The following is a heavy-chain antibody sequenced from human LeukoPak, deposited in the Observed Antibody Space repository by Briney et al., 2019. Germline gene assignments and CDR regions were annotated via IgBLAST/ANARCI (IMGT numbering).Heavy chain of an antibody. CDR1: GFTFSSYS. D-gene: IGHD2-2*01. Sequence: GGSLRLSCAASGFTFSSYSMKWVRQAPGKGLEWVSSISSSSSYIYYADSVKGRFTISRDNAKNSLYLQMNSLRAEDTAVYYCARDLQYQLPGMDVWGKGTTVTVSS. CDR2: ISSSSSYI. J-gene: IGHJ6*04. CDR3: ARDLQYQLPGMDV. V-gene: IGHV3-21*01.